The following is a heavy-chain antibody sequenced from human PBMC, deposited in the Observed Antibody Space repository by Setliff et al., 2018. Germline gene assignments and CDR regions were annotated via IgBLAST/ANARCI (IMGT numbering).Heavy chain of an antibody. V-gene: IGHV3-33*08. CDR1: GFTFSTYR. D-gene: IGHD2-15*01. Sequence: GSLRLSCAASGFTFSTYRMHWVRQAPGKGLEWVAVIWGDGGTKYHADSVKGRFTISRDNSKNTLYLQMNSLRPEDTAVYHCARTCSGSGCYAGLESWGQGTPVTVSS. CDR3: ARTCSGSGCYAGLES. J-gene: IGHJ4*02. CDR2: IWGDGGTK.